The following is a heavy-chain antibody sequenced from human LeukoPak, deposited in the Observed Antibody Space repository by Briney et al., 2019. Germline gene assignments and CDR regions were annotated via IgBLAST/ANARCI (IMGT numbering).Heavy chain of an antibody. CDR3: AKGNGIMVRGVIIPNWFDP. D-gene: IGHD3-10*01. Sequence: ASVKVSCKASGYTFTCYYMHWVRQAPGQGLEWMGIINPSGGSTSYAQKFQGRVTMTRDTSTSTVYMELSSLRSEDPAVYYCAKGNGIMVRGVIIPNWFDPWGQGTLVTVSS. V-gene: IGHV1-46*01. J-gene: IGHJ5*02. CDR1: GYTFTCYY. CDR2: INPSGGST.